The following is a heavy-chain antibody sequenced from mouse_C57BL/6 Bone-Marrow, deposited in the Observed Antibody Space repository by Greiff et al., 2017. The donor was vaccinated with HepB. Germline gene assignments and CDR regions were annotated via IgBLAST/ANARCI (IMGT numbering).Heavy chain of an antibody. D-gene: IGHD2-3*01. Sequence: EVKLVESGGGLVKPGGSLKLSCAASGFTFSSYAMSWVRQTPEKRLEWVATISDGGSYTYYPDTVKGRFTISRDNAKNNLYLQMSHLKSEDCAMYYGARGGYYWTWFGYWGEGALVTVS. CDR2: ISDGGSYT. J-gene: IGHJ3*01. CDR3: ARGGYYWTWFGY. V-gene: IGHV5-4*03. CDR1: GFTFSSYA.